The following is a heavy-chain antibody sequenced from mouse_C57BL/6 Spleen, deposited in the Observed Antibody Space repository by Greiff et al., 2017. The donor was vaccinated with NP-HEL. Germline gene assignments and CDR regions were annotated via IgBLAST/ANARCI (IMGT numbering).Heavy chain of an antibody. CDR2: IDPSDSYT. V-gene: IGHV1-59*01. CDR1: GYTFTSYW. J-gene: IGHJ2*01. D-gene: IGHD2-3*01. CDR3: ARDDGYYDY. Sequence: QVQLQQPGAELVRPGTSVKLSCKASGYTFTSYWMHWVKQRPGQGLEWIGVIDPSDSYTNYTQKFKGKATLTVDTSSSTAYMQLSSLTSEDSAVYYCARDDGYYDYWGHGTTLTVSS.